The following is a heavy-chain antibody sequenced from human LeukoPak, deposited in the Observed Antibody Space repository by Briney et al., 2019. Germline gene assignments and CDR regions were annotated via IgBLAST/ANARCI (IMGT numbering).Heavy chain of an antibody. CDR1: GGSFSGYY. CDR3: ARARGSYSPFDY. CDR2: INHSGST. Sequence: PSGTLSLTCAVYGGSFSGYYWSWIRQPPGKGLEWIGEINHSGSTNYNPSLKSRVTISVDTSKNQFSLKLSSVTAADTAVYYCARARGSYSPFDYWGQGTLVTVSS. V-gene: IGHV4-34*01. D-gene: IGHD1-26*01. J-gene: IGHJ4*02.